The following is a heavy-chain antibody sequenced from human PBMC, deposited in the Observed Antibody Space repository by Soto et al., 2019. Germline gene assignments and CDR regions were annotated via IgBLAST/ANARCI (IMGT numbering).Heavy chain of an antibody. CDR1: GGSISSGAYY. CDR3: ARVMIRGVINNY. D-gene: IGHD3-10*01. V-gene: IGHV4-31*03. J-gene: IGHJ4*02. CDR2: IYYTGNT. Sequence: PSETLSLTCTVSGGSISSGAYYWSWIRQHPGKGLEWIGYIYYTGNTYYNPSLKSRITISADTSKNQFSLILRSVTAADTAVYYCARVMIRGVINNYWGQGTLVTVSS.